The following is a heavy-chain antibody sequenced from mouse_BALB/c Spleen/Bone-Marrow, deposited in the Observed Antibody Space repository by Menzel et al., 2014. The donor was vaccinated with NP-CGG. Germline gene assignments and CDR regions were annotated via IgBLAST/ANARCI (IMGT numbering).Heavy chain of an antibody. CDR3: VTSTYFDV. D-gene: IGHD6-1*01. Sequence: EVQVVESGGGLVQPKGSLKLSCAASGFTFNTYAMNWVRQAPGKGLEWVARIRSKSNNYATYYADSVKDRFTISRDDSQSMLDLQMNNLKTEDTAMYYCVTSTYFDVWGAGTTVTVSS. CDR2: IRSKSNNYAT. J-gene: IGHJ1*01. V-gene: IGHV10-1*02. CDR1: GFTFNTYA.